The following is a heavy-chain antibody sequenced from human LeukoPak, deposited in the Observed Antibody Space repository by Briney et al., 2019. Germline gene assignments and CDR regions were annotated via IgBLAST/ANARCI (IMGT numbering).Heavy chain of an antibody. V-gene: IGHV4-31*03. CDR1: GSSINSGGYC. Sequence: SQTLSLTCTVSGSSINSGGYCWSWIRQHPGKGLEWIGYIFYSGTTYYNPSLKSRLTISVDTSKNQFSLKLSSVSAADTAVYYCARVKWDIVVVPAATFFDSWGQGTLVTVSS. CDR3: ARVKWDIVVVPAATFFDS. D-gene: IGHD2-2*01. CDR2: IFYSGTT. J-gene: IGHJ4*02.